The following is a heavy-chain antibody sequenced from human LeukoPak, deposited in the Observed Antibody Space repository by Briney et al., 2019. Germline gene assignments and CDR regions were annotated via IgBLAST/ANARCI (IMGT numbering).Heavy chain of an antibody. Sequence: GRSLRLSCAASGFTFSSYAMHWVRQAPGKGLEWAAVISYDGSNKYYADSVKGRFTISRDNSKNTLYLQMNSLRAEDTAVYYCARGGHGHRLLWFGELPQGYWGQGTLVTVSS. CDR2: ISYDGSNK. J-gene: IGHJ4*02. CDR3: ARGGHGHRLLWFGELPQGY. CDR1: GFTFSSYA. V-gene: IGHV3-30*04. D-gene: IGHD3-10*01.